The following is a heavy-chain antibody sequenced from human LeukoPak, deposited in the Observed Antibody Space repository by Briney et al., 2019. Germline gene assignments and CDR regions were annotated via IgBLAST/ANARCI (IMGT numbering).Heavy chain of an antibody. Sequence: GGSLRLSCAASGFIFSSYGMHWVRQAPGKGLEWVAVISYDGGNISYTDSVKGRFTISRDNSKNTLYLQMNSLRAEDTAVYYCAKEGYDILTGYFYLDYWGQGTLVTVSS. V-gene: IGHV3-30*18. CDR2: ISYDGGNI. CDR3: AKEGYDILTGYFYLDY. J-gene: IGHJ4*02. D-gene: IGHD3-9*01. CDR1: GFIFSSYG.